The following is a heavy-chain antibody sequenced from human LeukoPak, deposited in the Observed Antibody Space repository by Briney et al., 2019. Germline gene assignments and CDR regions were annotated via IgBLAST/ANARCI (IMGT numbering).Heavy chain of an antibody. CDR3: ARHLSTGYSYGSEYYMDV. D-gene: IGHD5-18*01. Sequence: GESLKISCKGSGYSFTSYWIGWVRQMPGRGLEWMGIIYPGDSDTRYSPSFQGQVTISADKSISTAYLRWSSLKASDTAMYYCARHLSTGYSYGSEYYMDVWGKGTTVTVSS. CDR1: GYSFTSYW. CDR2: IYPGDSDT. V-gene: IGHV5-51*01. J-gene: IGHJ6*03.